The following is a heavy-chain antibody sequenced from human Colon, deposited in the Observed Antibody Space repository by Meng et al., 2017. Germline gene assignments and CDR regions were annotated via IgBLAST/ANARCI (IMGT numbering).Heavy chain of an antibody. D-gene: IGHD5-18*01. CDR2: VSPNSGAT. J-gene: IGHJ5*01. CDR3: TRGYSYGWFDS. V-gene: IGHV1-2*02. Sequence: ASVKVSCKTSGYTFTGYYIYWMRQAPRQGLEWMGWVSPNSGATNYAQKFQGRVTMTRDTSISTAYMELSRLRFDDTAIYYCTRGYSYGWFDSWGQGKLVTVSS. CDR1: GYTFTGYY.